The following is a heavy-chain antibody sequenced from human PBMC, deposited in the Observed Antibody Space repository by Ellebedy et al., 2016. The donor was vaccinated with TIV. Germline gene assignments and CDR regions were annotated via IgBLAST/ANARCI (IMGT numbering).Heavy chain of an antibody. Sequence: SETLSLXCAVYGGSFSGYYWSWIRQPPGKGLEWIGEINHSGSTNYNPSLKSRVTISVDTSTNQFSLKLSSVTAADTAVYYCARVFGSLPAAPYWYFDLWGRGTLVTVSS. V-gene: IGHV4-34*01. D-gene: IGHD2-2*01. J-gene: IGHJ2*01. CDR3: ARVFGSLPAAPYWYFDL. CDR2: INHSGST. CDR1: GGSFSGYY.